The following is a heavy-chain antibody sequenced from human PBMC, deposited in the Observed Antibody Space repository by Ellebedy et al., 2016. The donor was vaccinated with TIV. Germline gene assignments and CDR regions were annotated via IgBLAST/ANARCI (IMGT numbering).Heavy chain of an antibody. CDR3: ARDQSSAVRGIIIAPHYFHY. CDR2: ISTYSGNR. J-gene: IGHJ4*02. CDR1: GYSFNSYG. V-gene: IGHV1-18*01. D-gene: IGHD3-10*01. Sequence: ASVKVSCXASGYSFNSYGISWVRQAPGQGLEWMGWISTYSGNRNYAQKLQGRVTMTTDTSTSTAYMELRSLRSDDTAVYYCARDQSSAVRGIIIAPHYFHYWGQGTLVTVSS.